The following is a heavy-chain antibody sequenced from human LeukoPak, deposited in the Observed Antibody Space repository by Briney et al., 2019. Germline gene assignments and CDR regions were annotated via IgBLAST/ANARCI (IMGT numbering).Heavy chain of an antibody. V-gene: IGHV3-23*01. D-gene: IGHD4-17*01. Sequence: GGSLRLSCVASEFTSSNYVMSWVRQAPGKGLEWVSAITARGDGTNYADSVRGRFTISRDNSKNTLYLQLSSLRVEDTAVYYCAKEGTVTNFVWVDVWGQGTTVTVSS. CDR2: ITARGDGT. J-gene: IGHJ6*02. CDR1: EFTSSNYV. CDR3: AKEGTVTNFVWVDV.